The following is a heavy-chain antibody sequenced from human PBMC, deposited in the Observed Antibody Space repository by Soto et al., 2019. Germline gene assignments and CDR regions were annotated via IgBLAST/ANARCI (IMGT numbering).Heavy chain of an antibody. J-gene: IGHJ6*02. CDR1: GFRFGTHG. Sequence: GGSLRLSCEGSGFRFGTHGMHWVRQAPGKGLEWVAVISYDGSNKYYADSVKGRFTISRDNSKNTLYLQMNSLRAEDTAVYYWAKDQEQWRNYYYGMDVWGQGTTVTVAS. CDR2: ISYDGSNK. D-gene: IGHD6-19*01. CDR3: AKDQEQWRNYYYGMDV. V-gene: IGHV3-30*18.